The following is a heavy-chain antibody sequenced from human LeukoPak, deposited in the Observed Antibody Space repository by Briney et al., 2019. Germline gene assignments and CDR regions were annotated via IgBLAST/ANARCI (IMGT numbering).Heavy chain of an antibody. V-gene: IGHV4-4*09. J-gene: IGHJ5*02. CDR2: IYTSGST. Sequence: SETLSLTCTISGGSISSYFWNWIRQAPGKGLEWIGYIYTSGSTKYNPSLKSRVTISVDTSRKQFSLKLNSVTAADTAVYYCARQAGCSSTTCYKDDWSDPWGQGTLVTVSS. D-gene: IGHD2-2*02. CDR3: ARQAGCSSTTCYKDDWSDP. CDR1: GGSISSYF.